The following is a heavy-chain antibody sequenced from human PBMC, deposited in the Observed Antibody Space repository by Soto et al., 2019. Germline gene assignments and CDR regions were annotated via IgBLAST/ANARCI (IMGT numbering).Heavy chain of an antibody. V-gene: IGHV4-31*03. Sequence: QVQLQESGPGLVKPSQTLSLTCTVSGGSISNGGYYWSWIREHPGKGLERIGYIYYSGSTYYNPSLKSRVTISVDTSKNQYSLKLSSVTAADTAVYYCARDGGGELPFGMDVWGQGTTVTVSS. CDR3: ARDGGGELPFGMDV. CDR1: GGSISNGGYY. CDR2: IYYSGST. J-gene: IGHJ6*02. D-gene: IGHD1-26*01.